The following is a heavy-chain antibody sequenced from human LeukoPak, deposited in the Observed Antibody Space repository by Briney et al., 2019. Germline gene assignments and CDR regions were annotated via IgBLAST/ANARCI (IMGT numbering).Heavy chain of an antibody. J-gene: IGHJ6*02. Sequence: GGSLRLSCAASGFTFSRYAMKWVRQAPGRGLEWGTGFSGDVGGTYYADSVKGRFTISRDNSKNTLYLKMNNLRAEDTAVYYCATSVRISTAIVGYCRALDVWGQGTTVTVSS. CDR2: FSGDVGGT. D-gene: IGHD1-26*01. CDR3: ATSVRISTAIVGYCRALDV. CDR1: GFTFSRYA. V-gene: IGHV3-23*01.